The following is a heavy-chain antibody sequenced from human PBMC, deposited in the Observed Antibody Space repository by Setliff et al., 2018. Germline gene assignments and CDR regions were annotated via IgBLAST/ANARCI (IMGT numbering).Heavy chain of an antibody. V-gene: IGHV4-39*07. Sequence: PSETLSLTCTVSGASITNINYYWGLIRQPPGKGLEWIGSIFYSGSTYYNPSLKSRATISIDTSRDQFSLKLISMIAADTAVYYCARGRNIAARLLDSWGQGTLVTVSS. CDR3: ARGRNIAARLLDS. J-gene: IGHJ4*02. D-gene: IGHD6-6*01. CDR1: GASITNINYY. CDR2: IFYSGST.